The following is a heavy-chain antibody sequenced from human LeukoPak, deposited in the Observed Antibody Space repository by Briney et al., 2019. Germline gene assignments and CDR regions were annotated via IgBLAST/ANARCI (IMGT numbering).Heavy chain of an antibody. CDR3: ARASSNIAAAAYNWFDP. CDR2: INPNSGGT. Sequence: GASVKVSCKASGYTFTGYYMHWVRQAPGQGLEWMGWINPNSGGTNYAQKFQGRVTMTRDTSISTAYMELSRLRSDDTAVYYCARASSNIAAAAYNWFDPWGQGILVTVSS. CDR1: GYTFTGYY. D-gene: IGHD6-13*01. J-gene: IGHJ5*02. V-gene: IGHV1-2*02.